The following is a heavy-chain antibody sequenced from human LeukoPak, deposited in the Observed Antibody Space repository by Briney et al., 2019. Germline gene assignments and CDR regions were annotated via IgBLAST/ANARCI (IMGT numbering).Heavy chain of an antibody. J-gene: IGHJ2*01. CDR2: INDSGGST. V-gene: IGHV3-23*01. CDR3: AKGRYCSGGSCYSPIYWYFDL. CDR1: GFTFSSYA. D-gene: IGHD2-15*01. Sequence: PGGSLRLSCAASGFTFSSYAMSWVRQAPGKGLEWVSLINDSGGSTYCADSVKGRFTISRDNSKNTLYLQMNSLRAEDTAVYYCAKGRYCSGGSCYSPIYWYFDLWGRGTLVTVSS.